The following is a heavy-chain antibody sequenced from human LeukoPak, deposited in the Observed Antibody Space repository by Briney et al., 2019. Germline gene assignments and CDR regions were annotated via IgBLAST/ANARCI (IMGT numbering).Heavy chain of an antibody. CDR1: GYSFTNFW. CDR2: IYPGNSDT. D-gene: IGHD3-10*01. Sequence: GESLKISCKGSGYSFTNFWIGWVRQMPGKGLEWMGIIYPGNSDTRYNPSFQGQVTILADKSISTAYLQWSSLKASDTAMYYCARGNYGSGSYYNVAFDFWGQGTLVTVSS. J-gene: IGHJ4*02. V-gene: IGHV5-51*01. CDR3: ARGNYGSGSYYNVAFDF.